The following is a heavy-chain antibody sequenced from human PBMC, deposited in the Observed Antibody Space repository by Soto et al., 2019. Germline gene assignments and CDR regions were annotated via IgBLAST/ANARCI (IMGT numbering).Heavy chain of an antibody. CDR3: AKAGPHYYDSSGYYV. J-gene: IGHJ4*02. CDR2: ISGSGGST. D-gene: IGHD3-22*01. Sequence: GGSLRLSCAASGFTFSSYAMSWVRQAPGKGLEWVSAISGSGGSTYYADSAKGRFTISRDNSKNTLYLQMNSLRAEDTAVYYCAKAGPHYYDSSGYYVWGQGTLVTVSS. V-gene: IGHV3-23*01. CDR1: GFTFSSYA.